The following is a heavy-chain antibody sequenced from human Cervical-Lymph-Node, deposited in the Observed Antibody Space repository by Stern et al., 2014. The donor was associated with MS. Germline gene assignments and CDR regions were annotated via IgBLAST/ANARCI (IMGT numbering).Heavy chain of an antibody. Sequence: QITLKESGPALAKPTQTLTLTCPFSGFSLSTSPLAVGWIPQPPGKALEWLAYVYWDDQKRYSPSLKNRLTITKDTSRNQVVLTLTNVDPVDTATYYCARRTAGPFDFWGQGALVTVSS. CDR3: ARRTAGPFDF. J-gene: IGHJ4*02. D-gene: IGHD1-14*01. CDR1: GFSLSTSPLA. V-gene: IGHV2-5*02. CDR2: VYWDDQK.